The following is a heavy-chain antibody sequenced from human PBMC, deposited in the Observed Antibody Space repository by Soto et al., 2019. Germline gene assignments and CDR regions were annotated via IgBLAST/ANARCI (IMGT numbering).Heavy chain of an antibody. CDR1: GFTFSSYG. D-gene: IGHD3-9*01. V-gene: IGHV3-30*18. CDR3: AKEGQYYDILTGYNSYYGMDV. Sequence: QVQLVESGGGVVQPGRSLRLSCAASGFTFSSYGMHWVRQAPGKGLEWVAVISYDGSNKYYADSVKGRFTISRDNSKNXLXLXXNSLRAEDTAVYYCAKEGQYYDILTGYNSYYGMDVWGQGTTVTVSS. J-gene: IGHJ6*02. CDR2: ISYDGSNK.